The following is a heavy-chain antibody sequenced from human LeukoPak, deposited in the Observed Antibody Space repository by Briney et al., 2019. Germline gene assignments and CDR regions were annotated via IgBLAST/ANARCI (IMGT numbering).Heavy chain of an antibody. CDR2: IIPIFGTA. D-gene: IGHD2-15*01. J-gene: IGHJ4*02. CDR3: AKDQVIGATLSGDVDY. CDR1: GGTFSSYA. Sequence: VASVKVFCKASGGTFSSYAISWVRQAPGQGLEWMGGIIPIFGTANYAQKFQGRVTITTDESTSTAYMELSSLRSEDTAVYYCAKDQVIGATLSGDVDYWGQGTLVTVSS. V-gene: IGHV1-69*05.